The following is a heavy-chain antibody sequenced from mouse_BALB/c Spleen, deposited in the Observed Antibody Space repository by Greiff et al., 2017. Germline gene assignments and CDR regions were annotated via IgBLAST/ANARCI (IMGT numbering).Heavy chain of an antibody. CDR1: GFNINDTY. V-gene: IGHV14-3*02. CDR2: IDPANGNT. Sequence: EVKLLESGAELVKPGASVKLSCTASGFNINDTYMHWVKQRPEQGLEWIGRIDPANGNTKYDPKFQGKATITADTSSNTAYLQLSSLTSEDTAVYYCAQTTVVGGYWGQGTTLTVSS. D-gene: IGHD1-1*01. CDR3: AQTTVVGGY. J-gene: IGHJ2*01.